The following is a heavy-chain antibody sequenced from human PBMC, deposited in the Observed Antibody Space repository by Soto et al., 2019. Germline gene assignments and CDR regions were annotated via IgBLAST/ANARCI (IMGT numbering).Heavy chain of an antibody. J-gene: IGHJ6*02. D-gene: IGHD6-6*01. Sequence: SMKVSCKASGGTFSGYAINWVRQAPGQGLEWMGGIIPIVGTANYAQKFQGRVTITADKSTSTAYMELSSPRSEDTAVYYCATVQIASRYSFFGMDVCGQASTVTV. CDR1: GGTFSGYA. CDR3: ATVQIASRYSFFGMDV. V-gene: IGHV1-69*06. CDR2: IIPIVGTA.